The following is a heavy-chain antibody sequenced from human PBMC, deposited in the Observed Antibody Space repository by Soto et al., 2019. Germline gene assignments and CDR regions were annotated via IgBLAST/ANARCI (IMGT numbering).Heavy chain of an antibody. D-gene: IGHD6-13*01. V-gene: IGHV3-23*01. CDR2: ISIGSYST. Sequence: EVQLLESGGGLVQPGGSLRLSCATSGFTFSSYAMTWVRQAPGKGLEWVSGISIGSYSTYYADSVKGRFTISRDNSKNTLYLQMNSLRVEDTAVYSCAKDFSRNWVDWGQGTLVTVSS. J-gene: IGHJ4*02. CDR3: AKDFSRNWVD. CDR1: GFTFSSYA.